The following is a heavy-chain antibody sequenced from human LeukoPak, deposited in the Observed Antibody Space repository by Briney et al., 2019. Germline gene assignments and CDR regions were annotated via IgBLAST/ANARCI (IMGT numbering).Heavy chain of an antibody. Sequence: GGSLRLSCAASGFTFSDYSMGWVRQAPGKGLEWVSLINFVHTTHYADSVKGRFTISRDNSKNTLYLQMNSLRAEDTAVYYCAKAPLYRYGTHWGQGTLVTVSS. CDR2: INFVHTT. D-gene: IGHD5-18*01. CDR3: AKAPLYRYGTH. V-gene: IGHV3-23*01. J-gene: IGHJ4*02. CDR1: GFTFSDYS.